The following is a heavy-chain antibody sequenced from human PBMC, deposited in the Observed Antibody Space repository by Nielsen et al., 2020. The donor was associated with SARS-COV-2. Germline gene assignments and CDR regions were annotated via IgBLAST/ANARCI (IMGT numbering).Heavy chain of an antibody. CDR1: GVSITRYY. CDR2: VSYSGSA. D-gene: IGHD4-23*01. J-gene: IGHJ4*02. CDR3: ARFLLGNSARYVDY. Sequence: SDTLSLTCTVPGVSITRYYWSWIRQPPGQRLEWIGYVSYSGSANYNPSLKSRVTISADTSKNQFSLNLRSVTAADTALYYCARFLLGNSARYVDYWGQGTLVTVSS. V-gene: IGHV4-59*08.